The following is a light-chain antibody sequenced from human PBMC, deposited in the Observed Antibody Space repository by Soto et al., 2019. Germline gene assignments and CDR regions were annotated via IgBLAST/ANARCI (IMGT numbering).Light chain of an antibody. CDR2: TVS. CDR1: QSVSNK. J-gene: IGKJ2*01. CDR3: QQYHQSPPAT. V-gene: IGKV3-15*01. Sequence: EIVLTQSPATLSVSRGDRVTLSCRASQSVSNKLAWYQQKPGQAPRLLIHTVSTRAPGIPDRFSGSGSRTQFTLTISSLQSEDFAVYYCQQYHQSPPATFGRGTKLEIQ.